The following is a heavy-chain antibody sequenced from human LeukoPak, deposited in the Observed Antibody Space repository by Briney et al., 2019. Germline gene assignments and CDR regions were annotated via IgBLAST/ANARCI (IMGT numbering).Heavy chain of an antibody. CDR3: ASTYSSSWFDY. CDR2: ISGNGNT. D-gene: IGHD6-13*01. J-gene: IGHJ4*02. Sequence: ASVKVSCKTSGYTFTSYAIHWVRQAPGQRLEWMGWISGNGNTKYSQKFQGRVAMTRDTSASTAYMELRSLRSDDTAVYYCASTYSSSWFDYWGQGTLVTVSS. V-gene: IGHV1-3*01. CDR1: GYTFTSYA.